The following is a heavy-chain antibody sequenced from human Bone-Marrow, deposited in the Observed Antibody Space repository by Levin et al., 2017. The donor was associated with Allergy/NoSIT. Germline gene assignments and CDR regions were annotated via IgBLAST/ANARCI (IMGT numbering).Heavy chain of an antibody. V-gene: IGHV3-30*09. CDR2: VSYDGRSK. Sequence: PGGSLRLSCAAAGFKFTNFAMHWVRQLPGKAPEWVAVVSYDGRSKDYADSVKGRFAISRDNSMNILYLEMKSLAVEDTAVYYCVKYTRSSWYATASFDVWGQGTTVSVSS. D-gene: IGHD2-2*01. J-gene: IGHJ3*01. CDR3: VKYTRSSWYATASFDV. CDR1: GFKFTNFA.